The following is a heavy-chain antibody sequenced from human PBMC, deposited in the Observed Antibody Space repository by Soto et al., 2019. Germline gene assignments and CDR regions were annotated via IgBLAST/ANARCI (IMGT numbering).Heavy chain of an antibody. D-gene: IGHD2-2*01. J-gene: IGHJ5*02. CDR1: GGSVSSASYY. Sequence: SETLSLTCTVSGGSVSSASYYWSWIRQPPGKGLEWIGYLYYSGSTNYNPSLKSRVTISVDTSKNQFSLKLSSVTAADTAVYYCARGREYQLSINWFDPWGQGTLVTVSS. CDR3: ARGREYQLSINWFDP. CDR2: LYYSGST. V-gene: IGHV4-61*01.